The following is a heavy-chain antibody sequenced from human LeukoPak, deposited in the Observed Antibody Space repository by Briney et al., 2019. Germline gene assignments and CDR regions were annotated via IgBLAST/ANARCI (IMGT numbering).Heavy chain of an antibody. CDR2: LNPDGTEK. Sequence: GGSLRLSCAASGFSFSNYWIHLVRQVPGKGLFWVSHLNPDGTEKYYADSVKVRFTVSRDNARNKFYLQMNSLRAEDTAVYYCVGSHVAAYWGQGTLVTVSS. CDR1: GFSFSNYW. CDR3: VGSHVAAY. J-gene: IGHJ4*02. D-gene: IGHD3-10*01. V-gene: IGHV3-74*01.